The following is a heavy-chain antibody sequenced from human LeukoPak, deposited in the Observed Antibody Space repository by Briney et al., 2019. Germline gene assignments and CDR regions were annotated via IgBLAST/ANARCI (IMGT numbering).Heavy chain of an antibody. CDR2: ISSASSPI. V-gene: IGHV3-48*04. D-gene: IGHD2-21*02. Sequence: RTGGSLRLSCAASGLTFSSDSMTWVRQAPGKGLEWIAYISSASSPIFYADSVKGRFTISRDNAENSLYLQINSLRAEDTAVYYCARVVFRNSVVTPLFDYWGQGTLVTVSS. CDR3: ARVVFRNSVVTPLFDY. CDR1: GLTFSSDS. J-gene: IGHJ4*02.